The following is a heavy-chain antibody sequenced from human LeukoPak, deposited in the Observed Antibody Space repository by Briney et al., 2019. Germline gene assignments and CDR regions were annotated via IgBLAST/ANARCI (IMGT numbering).Heavy chain of an antibody. J-gene: IGHJ6*03. CDR1: GGSISSYY. Sequence: SETLSLTCTVSGGSISSYYWSWIRQPPGKGLEWIGYIYYSGSTNYNPSLKSRVTISVDTSKNQFSLKLSSVTAADTAVYYCAREGIGDEYYYRDVWGKGPTVTVSS. V-gene: IGHV4-59*01. CDR3: AREGIGDEYYYRDV. CDR2: IYYSGST. D-gene: IGHD3-10*01.